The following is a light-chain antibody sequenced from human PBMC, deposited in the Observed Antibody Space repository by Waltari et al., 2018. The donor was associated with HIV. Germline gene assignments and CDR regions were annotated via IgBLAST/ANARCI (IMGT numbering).Light chain of an antibody. V-gene: IGKV1-5*03. CDR3: QQYNSYSGT. Sequence: DIQMTQSPSTFSESVGDRVTITCRASQSISSWLAWYQQKPGKAPKLLIYKASSLESGVPSRFSGSGSGTEFTLTISSLQPDDFATYYCQQYNSYSGTFGQGTKVEIK. CDR2: KAS. J-gene: IGKJ1*01. CDR1: QSISSW.